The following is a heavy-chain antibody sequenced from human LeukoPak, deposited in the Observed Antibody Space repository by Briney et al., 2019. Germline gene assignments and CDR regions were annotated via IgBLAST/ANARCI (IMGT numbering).Heavy chain of an antibody. D-gene: IGHD5-18*01. CDR3: ASGTYTDFFYF. V-gene: IGHV3-48*03. J-gene: IGHJ4*03. Sequence: QSGGSLRLSCAASGFTAGRYEVSWVRQAPGKGLEWISYISSRGSTIYYADSVKGRFTISRDNATNSLYLQMNSLRAEDTAVYYCASGTYTDFFYFCGHGDLVTVSS. CDR1: GFTAGRYE. CDR2: ISSRGSTI.